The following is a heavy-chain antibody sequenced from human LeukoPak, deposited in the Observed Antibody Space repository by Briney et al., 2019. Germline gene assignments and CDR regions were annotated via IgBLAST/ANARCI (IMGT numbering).Heavy chain of an antibody. CDR1: GGSISSGGYY. CDR2: IYHSGST. D-gene: IGHD5-18*01. V-gene: IGHV4-30-2*01. CDR3: ARLDGYSYGYHYYYYMDV. Sequence: PSETLSLTCTVSGGSISSGGYYWSWIRQPPGKGLEWIGYIYHSGSTYYNPSLKSRVTISVDRSKNQFSLKLSSVTAADTAVYYCARLDGYSYGYHYYYYMDVWSKGTTVTVSS. J-gene: IGHJ6*03.